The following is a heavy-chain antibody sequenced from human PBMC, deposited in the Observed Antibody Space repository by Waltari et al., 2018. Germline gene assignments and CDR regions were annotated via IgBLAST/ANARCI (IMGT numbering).Heavy chain of an antibody. Sequence: EVQLVESGGGLVKPGGSLRLSCAASGFTFSNAWMNWVRQAPGKGRGGVGRIKSKTDGGKTDYAAPVKGRFTSSRDDSKNTLYLQMNSLKTEDTAVYYCTTELTMVRGEDYWGQGTLVTVSS. D-gene: IGHD3-10*01. V-gene: IGHV3-15*07. CDR3: TTELTMVRGEDY. CDR1: GFTFSNAW. CDR2: IKSKTDGGKT. J-gene: IGHJ4*02.